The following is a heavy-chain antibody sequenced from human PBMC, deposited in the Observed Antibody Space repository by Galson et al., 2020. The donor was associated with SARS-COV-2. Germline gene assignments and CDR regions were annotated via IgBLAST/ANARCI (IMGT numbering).Heavy chain of an antibody. D-gene: IGHD3-10*01. CDR2: IKQDGSET. J-gene: IGHJ6*02. CDR1: GFTFSSYW. Sequence: GGSLRLSCAASGFTFSSYWMSWVRQAPGKGLEWVANIKQDGSETYYVDSVKGRFTISRDNAKNSLYLQMNSLRAEDTAVYYCAGDLSQAGSGSDLFYYGMDVWGQGSTVTVSS. V-gene: IGHV3-7*01. CDR3: AGDLSQAGSGSDLFYYGMDV.